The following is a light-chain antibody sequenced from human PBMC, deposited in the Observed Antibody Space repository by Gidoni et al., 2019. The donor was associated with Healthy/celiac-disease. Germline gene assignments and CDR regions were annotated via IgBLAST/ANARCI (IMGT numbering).Light chain of an antibody. Sequence: ELVLTPSPATLSLSPGERATLSCRASQSVSSYLAWYQQKPGQAPRLLIYDASNRATGSPARFSGSGSGTDFTLTISSLEPEDFAVYYWQQRSNWLTFXGXTKVEIK. V-gene: IGKV3-11*01. J-gene: IGKJ4*01. CDR2: DAS. CDR3: QQRSNWLT. CDR1: QSVSSY.